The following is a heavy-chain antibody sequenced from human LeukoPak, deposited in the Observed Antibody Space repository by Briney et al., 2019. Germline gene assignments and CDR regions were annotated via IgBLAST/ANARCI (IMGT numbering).Heavy chain of an antibody. D-gene: IGHD5-18*01. V-gene: IGHV4-59*01. Sequence: SETLSPTCTVSGDSISSYYWSWVRQPPGKGLEWIGYIYYSGSTNYNPSLKSRVTISVDTSKNQVSLNLSSVTAADTAVYYCARPAERGYSYGLDFWGQGTMVTVSS. J-gene: IGHJ3*01. CDR2: IYYSGST. CDR1: GDSISSYY. CDR3: ARPAERGYSYGLDF.